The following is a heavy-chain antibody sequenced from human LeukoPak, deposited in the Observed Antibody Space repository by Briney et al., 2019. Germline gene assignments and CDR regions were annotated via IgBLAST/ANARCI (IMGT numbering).Heavy chain of an antibody. CDR2: IYYSGST. D-gene: IGHD6-19*01. CDR3: ARSERYNSGWYFYFDY. Sequence: PSETLSLTCTVSVGSISTYYWSWIRQPPGKGLEWIGDIYYSGSTNYNPSLKSRVTISVDTSKNQFSLNLSSVTAADTAVYYCARSERYNSGWYFYFDYWGQGTLVTVSS. V-gene: IGHV4-59*01. CDR1: VGSISTYY. J-gene: IGHJ4*02.